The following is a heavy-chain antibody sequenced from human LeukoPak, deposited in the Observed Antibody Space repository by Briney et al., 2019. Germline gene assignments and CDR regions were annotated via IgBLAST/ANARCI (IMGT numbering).Heavy chain of an antibody. J-gene: IGHJ4*02. V-gene: IGHV3-74*03. D-gene: IGHD7-27*01. Sequence: PGGSLRLSCAASGFTFTSYWMHWVRQASGKGLVWVSRINGDGTSTEYADSVKGRFTISRDNAKNTLFLQMNSLRADDTAVYYCIRTALTGDIWGQGTLVTVSS. CDR2: INGDGTST. CDR3: IRTALTGDI. CDR1: GFTFTSYW.